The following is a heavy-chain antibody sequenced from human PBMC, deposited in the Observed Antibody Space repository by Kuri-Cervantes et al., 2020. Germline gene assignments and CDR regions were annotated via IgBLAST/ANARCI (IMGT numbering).Heavy chain of an antibody. CDR1: GYTFTTYY. V-gene: IGHV1-18*04. J-gene: IGHJ4*02. CDR2: ISAYNGNT. CDR3: ARGEYYFDY. Sequence: ASVKVSCKTSGYTFTTYYIHCVRQAPGQGLEWMGWISAYNGNTNYAQKLQGRVTMTTDTSTSTAYMELRSLRSDDTAVYYCARGEYYFDYWGQGTLVTVSS.